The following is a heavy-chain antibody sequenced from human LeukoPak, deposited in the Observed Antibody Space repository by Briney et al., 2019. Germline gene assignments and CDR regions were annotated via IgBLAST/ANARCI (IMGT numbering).Heavy chain of an antibody. D-gene: IGHD2-15*01. J-gene: IGHJ3*02. CDR2: ISSDGGST. CDR3: VKCSGGSCYKPIDI. CDR1: GFTFSSYG. Sequence: PGGSLRLSCSASGFTFSSYGMQWVRQAPGKGLEFVSAISSDGGSTYHADSVKGRFTISRDNTKNTLYVQMSSLRAEDTAVYYCVKCSGGSCYKPIDIWGQGTMVTVSS. V-gene: IGHV3-64*05.